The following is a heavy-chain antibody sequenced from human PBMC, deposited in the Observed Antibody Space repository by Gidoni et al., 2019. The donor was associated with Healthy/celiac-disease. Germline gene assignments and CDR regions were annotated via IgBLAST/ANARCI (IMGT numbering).Heavy chain of an antibody. J-gene: IGHJ4*02. CDR1: GFTFSNAW. CDR3: TTEGIVGATTVDY. CDR2: IKSKTDGGTT. D-gene: IGHD1-26*01. V-gene: IGHV3-15*01. Sequence: EVQLVESGGGLVKPGGSLSLSCAASGFTFSNAWVSWVRQAPGKGQEWVGRIKSKTDGGTTDYAAPVKGRFTISRDDSKNTLYLQMNSLKTEDTAVYYCTTEGIVGATTVDYWGQGTLVTVSS.